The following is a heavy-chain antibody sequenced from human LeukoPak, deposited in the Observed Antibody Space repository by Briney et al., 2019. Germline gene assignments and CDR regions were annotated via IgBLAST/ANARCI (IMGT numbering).Heavy chain of an antibody. V-gene: IGHV3-66*01. CDR1: GFTVSNNY. Sequence: PGGSLRLSCAASGFTVSNNYMSWVRQAPGKGLEWVSLIYSGGSTSYADSVKGRFTISRDNSKNTLYLQMNSLRAEDTALYYCTPAVSQAFDIWGQGTMVTVSS. D-gene: IGHD5/OR15-5a*01. CDR3: TPAVSQAFDI. CDR2: IYSGGST. J-gene: IGHJ3*02.